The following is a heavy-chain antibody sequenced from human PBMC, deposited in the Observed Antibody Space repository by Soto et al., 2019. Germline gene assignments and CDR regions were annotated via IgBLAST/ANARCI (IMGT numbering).Heavy chain of an antibody. Sequence: QVQLQESGPGLLKPSQTLSLTCTVSGGSISGGGYYWSWIRQHPGKGLEWIGYIYSSGSTYYNPSRKSRVTISVDTSKNQFSLKLSSVTAADTAVYYCARVSRIVVVTAEYYFDYWGQGTLVTVSS. D-gene: IGHD2-21*02. CDR3: ARVSRIVVVTAEYYFDY. J-gene: IGHJ4*02. CDR1: GGSISGGGYY. V-gene: IGHV4-31*03. CDR2: IYSSGST.